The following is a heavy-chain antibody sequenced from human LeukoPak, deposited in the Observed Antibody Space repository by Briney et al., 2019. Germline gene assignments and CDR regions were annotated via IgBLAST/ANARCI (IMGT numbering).Heavy chain of an antibody. Sequence: ASVKVSCKASGYTFTSYYMHWVRQAPGQGLEWMGIINPSGGSTSYAQKFQGRVTMTRDTSISTAYMELSRLRSDDTAVYYCARRLFGVAGALGYWGQGTLVTVSS. CDR1: GYTFTSYY. CDR3: ARRLFGVAGALGY. D-gene: IGHD3-3*01. J-gene: IGHJ4*02. V-gene: IGHV1-46*01. CDR2: INPSGGST.